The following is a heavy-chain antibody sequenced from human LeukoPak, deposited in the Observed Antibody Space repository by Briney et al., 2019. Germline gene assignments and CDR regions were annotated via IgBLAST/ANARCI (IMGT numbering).Heavy chain of an antibody. V-gene: IGHV4-59*01. CDR1: GGSISSYY. J-gene: IGHJ6*03. Sequence: PSQTLSLTCTVSGGSISSYYWSWIRQPPGKGLEWIGYIYYSGSTNYNPSLKSRVTISVDTSKNQFSLKLSSVTAADTAVYYCARSPHFGVDTPLNYYYYYMDVWGKGTTVTVSS. CDR3: ARSPHFGVDTPLNYYYYYMDV. CDR2: IYYSGST. D-gene: IGHD3-3*01.